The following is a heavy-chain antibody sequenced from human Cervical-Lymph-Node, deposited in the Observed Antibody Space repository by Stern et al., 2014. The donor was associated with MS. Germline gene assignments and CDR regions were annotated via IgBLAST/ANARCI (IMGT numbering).Heavy chain of an antibody. CDR2: INPNTGGT. CDR1: GYIFTGYY. D-gene: IGHD3-3*01. CDR3: ARDQRCITIFGVVTDYYYLGMDV. Sequence: QVQLVQSGAEVKKPGASVKVSCKTSGYIFTGYYIHWVRQAPGQGLAWIAWINPNTGGTKYARKLQGSVTMSRDPSISTAYVELSSLTSDDTAVYYCARDQRCITIFGVVTDYYYLGMDVWGQGTTVTVSS. V-gene: IGHV1-2*02. J-gene: IGHJ6*02.